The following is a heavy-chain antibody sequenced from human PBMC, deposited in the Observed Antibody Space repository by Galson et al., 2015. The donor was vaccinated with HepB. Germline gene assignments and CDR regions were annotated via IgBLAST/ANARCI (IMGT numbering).Heavy chain of an antibody. Sequence: QSGAEVKKPGESLEISCKASGYTFTSYAMHWVRQAPGQRLEWMGWINAGNGDTKYSQKFQGRVTITRDTSASTAYMELSSLRSEDTAVYYCARDGSPYYDFWSGYDAFDIWGQGTMVTVSS. J-gene: IGHJ3*02. D-gene: IGHD3-3*01. V-gene: IGHV1-3*01. CDR1: GYTFTSYA. CDR3: ARDGSPYYDFWSGYDAFDI. CDR2: INAGNGDT.